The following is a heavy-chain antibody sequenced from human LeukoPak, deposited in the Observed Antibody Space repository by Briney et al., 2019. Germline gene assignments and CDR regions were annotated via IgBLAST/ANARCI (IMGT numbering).Heavy chain of an antibody. CDR1: SGSISSYY. V-gene: IGHV4-4*07. CDR2: IYTSGTT. J-gene: IGHJ4*02. CDR3: ARGASGSYHYFDY. D-gene: IGHD1-26*01. Sequence: SETLSLACTVSSGSISSYYWSWIRQPAGKGLEWIGRIYTSGTTNYNPSLKSRVTMSVDTSKNHFSLKLSSVTAADTAVYYCARGASGSYHYFDYWGQGTLVTVSS.